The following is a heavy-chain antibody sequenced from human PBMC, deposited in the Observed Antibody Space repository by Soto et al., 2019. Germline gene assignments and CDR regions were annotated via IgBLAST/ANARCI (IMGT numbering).Heavy chain of an antibody. V-gene: IGHV1-18*04. J-gene: IGHJ6*02. CDR1: GYTFTSYG. Sequence: GASVKVSCKASGYTFTSYGFSWVRQAPGQRPEWMGWISTWKDDTRDAQKFRDRVTMTTDTTTSTAYMELRSLRSDDTAVYYCAREYCSSTSCYTRHGMDVWGQGTTVTVSS. D-gene: IGHD2-2*02. CDR2: ISTWKDDT. CDR3: AREYCSSTSCYTRHGMDV.